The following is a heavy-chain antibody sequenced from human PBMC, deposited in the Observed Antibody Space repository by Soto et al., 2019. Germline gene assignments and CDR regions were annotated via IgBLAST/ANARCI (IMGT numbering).Heavy chain of an antibody. CDR2: ISYDGSNK. Sequence: QVQLVESGGGVVQPGRSLRLSCAASGFTFSSYAMHWVRQAPGKGLEWVAVISYDGSNKYYADSVKGRFTISRDNSKNTLYLQMTSLRAEDTAVYYCARDATYYYDSSGYYGGDYWGQGTLVTVSS. D-gene: IGHD3-22*01. CDR3: ARDATYYYDSSGYYGGDY. V-gene: IGHV3-30-3*01. J-gene: IGHJ4*02. CDR1: GFTFSSYA.